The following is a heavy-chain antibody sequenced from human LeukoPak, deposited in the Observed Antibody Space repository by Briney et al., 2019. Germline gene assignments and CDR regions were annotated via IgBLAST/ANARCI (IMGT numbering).Heavy chain of an antibody. Sequence: SETLSLTCTVSGGSISSYYWSWIRQPAGKGLEWIGRIYTSGSTNYNPSLKSRVTMSVDTSKNQFSLKLSSVTAADTAVYYCARDQAELLWFGELLSQRPRYYYYMDVWGKGTTVTISS. D-gene: IGHD3-10*01. J-gene: IGHJ6*03. V-gene: IGHV4-4*07. CDR1: GGSISSYY. CDR3: ARDQAELLWFGELLSQRPRYYYYMDV. CDR2: IYTSGST.